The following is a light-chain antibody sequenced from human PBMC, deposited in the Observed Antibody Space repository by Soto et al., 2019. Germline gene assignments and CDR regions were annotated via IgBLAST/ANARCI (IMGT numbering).Light chain of an antibody. CDR1: QFIISSY. J-gene: IGKJ3*01. Sequence: ENVLTQSPGTLSLSPGERATLSCRASQFIISSYLAWFQQKPGQAPRLLIYGASSRATGIPDRFSGSGSGTDFTLTISRLEPEDFAVYYCQQYGSSPLTFGPGTKVDIK. CDR2: GAS. V-gene: IGKV3-20*01. CDR3: QQYGSSPLT.